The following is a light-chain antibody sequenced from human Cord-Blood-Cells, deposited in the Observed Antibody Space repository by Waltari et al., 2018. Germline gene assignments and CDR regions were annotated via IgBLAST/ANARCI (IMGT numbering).Light chain of an antibody. CDR1: SSNIGAGYD. J-gene: IGLJ3*02. V-gene: IGLV1-40*01. Sequence: SCTGSSSNIGAGYDVHWYQQLPGTAPKLLIYGNSNRPSGVPDRFSGSKSGTSASLAITGLQAEDEADYYCQSYDSSLSGSVFGGGTKLTVL. CDR3: QSYDSSLSGSV. CDR2: GNS.